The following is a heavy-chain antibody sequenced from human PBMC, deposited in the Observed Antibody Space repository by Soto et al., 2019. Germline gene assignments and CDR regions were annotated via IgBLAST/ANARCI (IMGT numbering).Heavy chain of an antibody. CDR2: INPNSGGT. J-gene: IGHJ6*04. V-gene: IGHV1-2*04. CDR3: ARGGSLWFGELSAYYYGMDV. CDR1: GYTFTGYY. D-gene: IGHD3-10*01. Sequence: ASVKVSCKASGYTFTGYYMHWVRQAPGQGLEWMGWINPNSGGTNYAQKFQGWVTMTRDTSISTAYMELSRLRSDDPAVYYCARGGSLWFGELSAYYYGMDVWGKGTTVTVSS.